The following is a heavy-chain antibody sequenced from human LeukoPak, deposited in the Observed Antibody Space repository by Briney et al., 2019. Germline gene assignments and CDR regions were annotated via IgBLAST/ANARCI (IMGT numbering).Heavy chain of an antibody. D-gene: IGHD6-13*01. CDR1: GFTVSGNY. Sequence: PGGPLRLSCAASGFTVSGNYMSWVRQAPGKGLEWVSVIYSGGSTYYSDSVKGRFIISRDNSKSTLYLQMNSLRVEDTAVYYCAGAHSSSWSVFWGQGTLVTVSS. V-gene: IGHV3-53*01. CDR3: AGAHSSSWSVF. J-gene: IGHJ5*01. CDR2: IYSGGST.